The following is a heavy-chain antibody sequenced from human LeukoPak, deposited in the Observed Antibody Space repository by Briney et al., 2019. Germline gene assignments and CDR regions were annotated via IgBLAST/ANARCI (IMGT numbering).Heavy chain of an antibody. J-gene: IGHJ4*02. V-gene: IGHV3-53*01. CDR2: IYSGGGT. D-gene: IGHD1-26*01. Sequence: GGSLRLSCAASGFTVSSNYMSWVRQAPGKGLEWVSIIYSGGGTYYADSVRGRFTISRDNSKNTLYLQINSLRAEDTAVYYCARGENGPFDYWGQGTLVTASS. CDR3: ARGENGPFDY. CDR1: GFTVSSNY.